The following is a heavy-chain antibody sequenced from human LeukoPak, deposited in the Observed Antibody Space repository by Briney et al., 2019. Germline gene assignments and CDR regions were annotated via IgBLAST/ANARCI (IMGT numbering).Heavy chain of an antibody. CDR2: ISWNSGSI. Sequence: GRSLRVSCAASGFTFDDYAMHWVRQAPGNGLEWVSGISWNSGSIGYADSVKGRFTISRDNAKNSLYLQMNSLRAEDTALYYCAKDMPKYYYDSSGPLDYWGQGTLVTVSP. D-gene: IGHD3-22*01. V-gene: IGHV3-9*01. CDR3: AKDMPKYYYDSSGPLDY. CDR1: GFTFDDYA. J-gene: IGHJ4*02.